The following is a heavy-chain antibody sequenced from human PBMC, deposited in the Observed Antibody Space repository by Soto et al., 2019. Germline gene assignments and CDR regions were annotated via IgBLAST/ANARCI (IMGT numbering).Heavy chain of an antibody. J-gene: IGHJ4*02. CDR3: AHTWGLPFDY. CDR2: FYWDDDK. V-gene: IGHV2-5*02. D-gene: IGHD3-16*01. Sequence: QITLKESGPTLVKPTQTLTLTCTYSGFSLRTTGVGVGWIRQPPGKALEWLGIFYWDDDKRYSPSLKNRLTLTNDISKSQVVLTLTNMDPVDTATYYCAHTWGLPFDYWGQGTLVSVSS. CDR1: GFSLRTTGVG.